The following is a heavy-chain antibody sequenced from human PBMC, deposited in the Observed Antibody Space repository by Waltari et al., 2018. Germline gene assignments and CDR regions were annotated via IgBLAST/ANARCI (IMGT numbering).Heavy chain of an antibody. D-gene: IGHD3-16*01. CDR3: AKDEGARLAPTFGMDA. CDR2: LTASGLM. J-gene: IGHJ6*02. Sequence: EMQLLESGGALVQPGGSLSIPCLASGFPFRDYPLNWVRQAPGKGLEWVAVLTASGLMDYGDSGKGRFIISRDNSKNTLYLEMFRLRVEDTATYYCAKDEGARLAPTFGMDAWGQGTTVIVSS. CDR1: GFPFRDYP. V-gene: IGHV3-23*01.